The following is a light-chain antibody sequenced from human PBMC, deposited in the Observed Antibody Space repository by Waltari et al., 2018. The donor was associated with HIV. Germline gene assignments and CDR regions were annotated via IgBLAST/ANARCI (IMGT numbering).Light chain of an antibody. CDR3: QSYDSGTQEVV. V-gene: IGLV6-57*02. Sequence: NFMLTQPRSVSESPGKTVTISCSAISGSIASNSVQWYQQRPGSAPTTLIFDNDQRPSGVPGRFAATIDKSSNSASLTISGLQDEDEADYFCQSYDSGTQEVVFGGGTKLTVL. CDR2: DND. J-gene: IGLJ2*01. CDR1: SGSIASNS.